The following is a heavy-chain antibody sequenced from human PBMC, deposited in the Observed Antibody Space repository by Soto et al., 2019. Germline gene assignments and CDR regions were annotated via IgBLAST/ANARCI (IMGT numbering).Heavy chain of an antibody. J-gene: IGHJ4*02. D-gene: IGHD6-13*01. CDR3: ARRGPGTYFDY. CDR1: GFTFSSYA. V-gene: IGHV3-23*01. CDR2: VSGSGGST. Sequence: EVQLLESGGGLVQPGGSLRLSCAASGFTFSSYAMRWVRQAPGKGLEWVSAVSGSGGSTYYADSVKGRFTISRDNSKNTLYLQINSLRADDTAVYYCARRGPGTYFDYWGQGTLVTVSS.